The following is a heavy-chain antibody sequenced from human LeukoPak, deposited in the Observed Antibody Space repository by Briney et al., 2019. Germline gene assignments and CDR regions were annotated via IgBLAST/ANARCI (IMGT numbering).Heavy chain of an antibody. V-gene: IGHV3-21*04. CDR2: ISSTSSYI. D-gene: IGHD1-26*01. CDR3: ARKISDFDY. J-gene: IGHJ4*02. CDR1: GFTFSSYD. Sequence: GGSLRLSCAASGFTFSSYDMNWVRQAPGKGLEWVSSISSTSSYIYYADSVKGRFTISRDNAKNSLYLQMNSLRAEDTAVYYCARKISDFDYWGQGTLVTVSS.